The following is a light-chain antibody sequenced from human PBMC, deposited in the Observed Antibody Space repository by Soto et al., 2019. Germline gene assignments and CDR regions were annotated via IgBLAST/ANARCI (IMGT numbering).Light chain of an antibody. CDR2: GAS. CDR3: HQYGSSPSYT. CDR1: QSASSSY. J-gene: IGKJ2*01. V-gene: IGKV3-20*01. Sequence: EIVLTQSPGTLSLSPGERATLSCRASQSASSSYLAWYQQKPGQAPRLLIYGASSRATGIPDRFSGSGSGTDFTLPISRLEPEHFAVYHCHQYGSSPSYTFGQGTQLEIK.